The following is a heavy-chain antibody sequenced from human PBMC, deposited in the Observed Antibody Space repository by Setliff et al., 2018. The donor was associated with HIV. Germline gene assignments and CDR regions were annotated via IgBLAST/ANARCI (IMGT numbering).Heavy chain of an antibody. CDR2: ISYDGSNK. Sequence: PGGSLRLSCAASGFTFISYAMDWVRQAPGKGLEWVAVISYDGSNKYYADSVKGRFTISRDNSKNTLYLQMNSLRAEDTAVYYCARAFSGYEDAFDIWGQGTMVTVSS. V-gene: IGHV3-30*04. J-gene: IGHJ3*02. CDR3: ARAFSGYEDAFDI. CDR1: GFTFISYA. D-gene: IGHD5-12*01.